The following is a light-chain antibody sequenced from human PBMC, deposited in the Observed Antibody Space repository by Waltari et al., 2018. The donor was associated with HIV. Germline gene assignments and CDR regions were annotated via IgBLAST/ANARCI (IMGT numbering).Light chain of an antibody. V-gene: IGKV3-11*01. CDR3: QQRTHWPLT. CDR1: QSVSTF. CDR2: DAT. Sequence: NVLTQSPATLSLSPGERATLSCRASQSVSTFLAWYQHKPGQASRLLIFDATYRATDIPARFSGSGSGTDLTLTISSLAPEDSAIYYCQQRTHWPLTFGGGTRVEIK. J-gene: IGKJ4*01.